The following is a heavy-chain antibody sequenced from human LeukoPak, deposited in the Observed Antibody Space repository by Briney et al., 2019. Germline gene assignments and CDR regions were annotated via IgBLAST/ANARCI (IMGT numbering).Heavy chain of an antibody. Sequence: ASVKVSFKASGYTFTIYAMNWVRQAPGQGLEWMGWINTNTGNPTYAQGFTGRFVFSLDTSVSTAYLQISSLKAEDTAVYYCARDHETYSGWYWGYYMDVWGKGTTVTVSS. J-gene: IGHJ6*03. D-gene: IGHD6-19*01. CDR3: ARDHETYSGWYWGYYMDV. CDR1: GYTFTIYA. CDR2: INTNTGNP. V-gene: IGHV7-4-1*02.